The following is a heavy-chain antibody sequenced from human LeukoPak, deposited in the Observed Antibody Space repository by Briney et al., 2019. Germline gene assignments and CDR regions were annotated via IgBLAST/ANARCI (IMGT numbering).Heavy chain of an antibody. V-gene: IGHV3-21*01. Sequence: GGSLRLSCAASGFTFSSYSMNWVRQAPGKGLEWVSSITRSSIYMYYADSVKGRFTISRDNSKNTLYLQMNRLRAEDTAVYYCARAGPSSSWHQFDYWGQGTLVTVSS. J-gene: IGHJ4*02. D-gene: IGHD6-13*01. CDR2: ITRSSIYM. CDR1: GFTFSSYS. CDR3: ARAGPSSSWHQFDY.